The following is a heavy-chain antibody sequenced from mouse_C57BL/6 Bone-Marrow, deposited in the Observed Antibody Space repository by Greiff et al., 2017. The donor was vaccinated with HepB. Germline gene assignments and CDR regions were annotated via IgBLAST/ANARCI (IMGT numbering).Heavy chain of an antibody. D-gene: IGHD1-1*01. CDR2: INPSSGYT. Sequence: VQGVESGAELAKPGASVKLSCKASGYTFTSYWMHWVKQRPGQGLEWIGYINPSSGYTKYNQKFKDKATLTADKSSSTAYMQLSSLTYEDSAVYYCARSTTVVAYYFDYWGQGTTLTVSS. V-gene: IGHV1-7*01. CDR1: GYTFTSYW. J-gene: IGHJ2*01. CDR3: ARSTTVVAYYFDY.